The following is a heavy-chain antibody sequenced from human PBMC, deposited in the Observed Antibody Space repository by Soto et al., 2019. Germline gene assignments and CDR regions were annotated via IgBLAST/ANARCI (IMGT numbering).Heavy chain of an antibody. CDR1: GFTFSSYW. D-gene: IGHD3-3*01. CDR2: IKQDGSEK. Sequence: TGGSLRLSCAASGFTFSSYWMSWVRQAPGKGLEWVANIKQDGSEKYYVDSVKGRFTISRDNAKNSLYLQMNSLRAEGTAVYYCARVRKITIFGVAIYYYYMDVWGKGTTVTVSS. CDR3: ARVRKITIFGVAIYYYYMDV. V-gene: IGHV3-7*01. J-gene: IGHJ6*03.